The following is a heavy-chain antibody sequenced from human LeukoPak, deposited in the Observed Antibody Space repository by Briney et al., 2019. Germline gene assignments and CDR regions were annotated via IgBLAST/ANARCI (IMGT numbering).Heavy chain of an antibody. D-gene: IGHD6-19*01. CDR2: INSDGINT. Sequence: PGGSLRLSCAASGFTFSNYWMHWVRQAPGKGLVWVSRINSDGINTSYADSVKGRFTISRDNAKNTLSLQMNSLRGEDTAMYYCARVQGGGYRTADYWGQGTLVTVSS. CDR3: ARVQGGGYRTADY. CDR1: GFTFSNYW. J-gene: IGHJ4*02. V-gene: IGHV3-74*01.